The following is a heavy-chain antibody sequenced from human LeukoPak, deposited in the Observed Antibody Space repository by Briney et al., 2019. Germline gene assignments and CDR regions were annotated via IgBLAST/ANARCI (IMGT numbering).Heavy chain of an antibody. CDR2: ISSSGGTI. J-gene: IGHJ4*02. CDR1: GFTFSDYE. Sequence: GGSLRLSCVASGFTFSDYEMNWVRQAPGKGLEWVSYISSSGGTIYYADSVKGRFTISRDNAKNSLSLQMNSLRAEDTAVYYCARVFDHWGQGALVTVSS. V-gene: IGHV3-48*03. CDR3: ARVFDH.